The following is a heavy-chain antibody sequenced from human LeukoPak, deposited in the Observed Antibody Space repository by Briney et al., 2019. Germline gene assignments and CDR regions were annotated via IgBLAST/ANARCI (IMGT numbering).Heavy chain of an antibody. D-gene: IGHD6-13*01. CDR2: IYTSGST. J-gene: IGHJ6*03. CDR3: AREYSSYMDV. Sequence: PSETLSLTCTVSGASISSGSYYWSWIRQPAGKGLEWIGRIYTSGSTKYNPSLKSRVTISVDTSKNQFSLKLSSVTAADTALYYCAREYSSYMDVWGKGTTVTVSS. CDR1: GASISSGSYY. V-gene: IGHV4-61*02.